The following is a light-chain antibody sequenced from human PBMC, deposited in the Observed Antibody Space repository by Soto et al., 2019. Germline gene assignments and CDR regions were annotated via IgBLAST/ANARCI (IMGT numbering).Light chain of an antibody. CDR3: AAWDDSLSGHYV. J-gene: IGLJ1*01. V-gene: IGLV1-47*01. CDR1: DSKIGRNV. Sequence: QSVLTQPPSASGTPGQRVTISCSGSDSKIGRNVVYWYQQLPGTAPKLLVYRSDQRPSGVPDRFSGSKSDTSASLAISGRRPEDEADYYCAAWDDSLSGHYVFGTGTKVTVL. CDR2: RSD.